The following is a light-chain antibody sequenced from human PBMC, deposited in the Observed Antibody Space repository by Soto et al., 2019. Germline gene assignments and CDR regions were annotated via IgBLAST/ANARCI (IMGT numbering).Light chain of an antibody. J-gene: IGLJ1*01. Sequence: QSALTQPASVSGSPGQSITISCTGTSSDIGYYNYVSWYQQYPGKAPKLIIYEVSNRPSGVSNRFSGSKSANTASLTISGLQAEDEADYHGSSYKTGSTVVFGTGTKVTVL. V-gene: IGLV2-14*01. CDR1: SSDIGYYNY. CDR3: SSYKTGSTVV. CDR2: EVS.